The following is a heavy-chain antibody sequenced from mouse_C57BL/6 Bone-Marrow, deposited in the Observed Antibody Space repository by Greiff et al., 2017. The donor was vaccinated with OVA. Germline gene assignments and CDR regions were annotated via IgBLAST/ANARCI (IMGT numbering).Heavy chain of an antibody. V-gene: IGHV1-81*01. CDR2: IYPRSGNT. Sequence: QVQLQQSGAELARPGASVKLSCKASGYTFTSYGISWVKQRTGQGLEWIGEIYPRSGNTYYNEKFKGKATLTADKSSSTAYMELRSLTSEDSAVYFCARLRYYGSSLAYWGQGTLVTVSA. J-gene: IGHJ3*01. D-gene: IGHD1-1*01. CDR1: GYTFTSYG. CDR3: ARLRYYGSSLAY.